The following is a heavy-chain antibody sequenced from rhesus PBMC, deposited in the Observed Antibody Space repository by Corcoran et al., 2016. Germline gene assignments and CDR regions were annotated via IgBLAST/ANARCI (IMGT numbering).Heavy chain of an antibody. J-gene: IGHJ2*01. V-gene: IGHV4S14*01. CDR3: ARVGSSWSEWDTVGTEWYFDL. D-gene: IGHD5-42*01. CDR2: IYGRVGSN. Sequence: QVQLQESGPGLVKPSETLSLTCAVSGYSISSGYYWGWIRPPPGTGLEWIGSIYGRVGSNYLNPSLKSRVTLSVDTSKNQFSLKLSAVTAADTAVYYCARVGSSWSEWDTVGTEWYFDLWGPGTPITISS. CDR1: GYSISSGYY.